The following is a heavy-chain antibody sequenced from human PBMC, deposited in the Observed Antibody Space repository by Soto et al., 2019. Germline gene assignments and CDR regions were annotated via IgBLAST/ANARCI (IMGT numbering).Heavy chain of an antibody. CDR1: GYTFTSYD. CDR3: ARENNVLPGGYFDY. D-gene: IGHD3-10*01. CDR2: MNPNSGNT. Sequence: ASVKVSCKASGYTFTSYDINWVRQATGQGLEWMGWMNPNSGNTGYAQKFQGRVTMTRNTSISTAYMELSSLRSEDTAVYYCARENNVLPGGYFDYWGQGTLVTVSS. V-gene: IGHV1-8*01. J-gene: IGHJ4*02.